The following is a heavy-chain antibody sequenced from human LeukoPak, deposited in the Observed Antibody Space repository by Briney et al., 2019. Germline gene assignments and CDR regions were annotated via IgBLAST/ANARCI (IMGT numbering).Heavy chain of an antibody. Sequence: PSETLSLTCTVSGGSISSYYWSWIRQPAGKGLEWIGRIYTSGSTNYNPSLKTRVTVSLDTSKNQFSLNLISVTAADTAVYYCARSPQGTATTANWLDPWGQGTLVTVSS. CDR2: IYTSGST. J-gene: IGHJ5*02. V-gene: IGHV4-4*07. CDR3: ARSPQGTATTANWLDP. D-gene: IGHD4-17*01. CDR1: GGSISSYY.